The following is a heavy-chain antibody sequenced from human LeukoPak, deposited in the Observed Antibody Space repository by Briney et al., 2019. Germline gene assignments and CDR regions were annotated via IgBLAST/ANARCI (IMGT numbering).Heavy chain of an antibody. Sequence: GGSLRLSCAASGFTFSSYGMNWVRQAPGKGLEWVSYISSSGSTIYYADSVKGRFTISRDNAKNSLYLQMNSLRAEDTAVYYCARDSSSYYYYYYMDVWGKGTTVTISS. V-gene: IGHV3-48*04. CDR3: ARDSSSYYYYYYMDV. J-gene: IGHJ6*03. CDR1: GFTFSSYG. CDR2: ISSSGSTI. D-gene: IGHD6-13*01.